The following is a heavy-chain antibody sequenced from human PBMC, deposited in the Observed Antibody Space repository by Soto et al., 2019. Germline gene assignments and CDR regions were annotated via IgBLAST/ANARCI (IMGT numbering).Heavy chain of an antibody. Sequence: QVQLVESGGGVVQPGRSLRLSCAASGFTFSSYGMHWVRQAPGKGLEWVAVISYDGSNKYYADSVKGRFTISRDNSKNTLYLQMNSLRAEDTAVYYCAKDFRRIAAAGGYWGQGTLVTVSS. CDR2: ISYDGSNK. CDR3: AKDFRRIAAAGGY. CDR1: GFTFSSYG. J-gene: IGHJ4*02. D-gene: IGHD6-13*01. V-gene: IGHV3-30*18.